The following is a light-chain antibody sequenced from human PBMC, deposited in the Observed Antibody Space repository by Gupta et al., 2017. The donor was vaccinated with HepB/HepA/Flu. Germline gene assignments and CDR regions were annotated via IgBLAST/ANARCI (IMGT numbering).Light chain of an antibody. J-gene: IGKJ4*01. V-gene: IGKV3-20*01. CDR2: GAS. CDR1: QSVSSSY. CDR3: QQYCSSPLT. Sequence: EILFTQSPATLSLSPGERATLSCSSSQSVSSSYLAWYQQKPGQAPRLLIYGASSRATGIPDRFSGSGSGTDFTLTISRLEPEDFAVYYCQQYCSSPLTFGGGTKVEIK.